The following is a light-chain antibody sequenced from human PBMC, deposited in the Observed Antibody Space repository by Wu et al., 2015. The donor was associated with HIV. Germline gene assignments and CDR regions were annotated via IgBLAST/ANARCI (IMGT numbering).Light chain of an antibody. CDR3: HQYGSSPRT. Sequence: ETVLTQSPGTLSLSPGERGTLSCRASQSVSSTYFAWYQRKPGQAPRLLIYGASKRATGIPDRFSASGSGTDFTLTINRLEPEDFAVYYCHQYGSSPRTFGQGTKVEV. V-gene: IGKV3-20*01. CDR1: QSVSSTY. J-gene: IGKJ1*01. CDR2: GAS.